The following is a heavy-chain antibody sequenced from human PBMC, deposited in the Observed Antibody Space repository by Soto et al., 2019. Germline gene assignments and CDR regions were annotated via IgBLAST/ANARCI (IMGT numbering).Heavy chain of an antibody. CDR1: GYTFTSYY. J-gene: IGHJ4*02. Sequence: QVQLVQSGAEVKKPGASVKVSCKASGYTFTSYYMHWVRQAPGQGLEWMGGIIPIFGTANYAQKFQGRVTITADESTSTAYMELSSLRSEDTAVYYCARSDSSGILSDYWGQGTLVTVSS. CDR2: IIPIFGTA. V-gene: IGHV1-69*01. D-gene: IGHD3-22*01. CDR3: ARSDSSGILSDY.